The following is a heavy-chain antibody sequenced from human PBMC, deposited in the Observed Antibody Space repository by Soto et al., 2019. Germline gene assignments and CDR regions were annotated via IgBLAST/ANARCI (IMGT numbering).Heavy chain of an antibody. CDR3: AKARDSSGYYWDY. D-gene: IGHD3-22*01. Sequence: GGSLRLSCAASGFTFSSYGMHWVRQAPGKGLEWVAVISYDGSNKYYADSVKGRFTISRDNSKNTLYLQMNSLRAEDTAVYYRAKARDSSGYYWDYWGQGTLVTVSS. J-gene: IGHJ4*02. CDR1: GFTFSSYG. CDR2: ISYDGSNK. V-gene: IGHV3-30*18.